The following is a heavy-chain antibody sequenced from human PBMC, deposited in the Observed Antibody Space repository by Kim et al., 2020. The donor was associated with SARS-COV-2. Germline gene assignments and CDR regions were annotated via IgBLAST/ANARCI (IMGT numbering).Heavy chain of an antibody. V-gene: IGHV4-61*01. D-gene: IGHD3-9*01. Sequence: SETLSLTCTVSGGSVSSGSYYWSWIRQPPGKGLEWIGYIYNSGSTNYNPSLKSRVTISVDTSKNQFSLRLSSVTAADTAVYYCASSLDWRSDSDYWGQGT. CDR1: GGSVSSGSYY. CDR2: IYNSGST. CDR3: ASSLDWRSDSDY. J-gene: IGHJ4*02.